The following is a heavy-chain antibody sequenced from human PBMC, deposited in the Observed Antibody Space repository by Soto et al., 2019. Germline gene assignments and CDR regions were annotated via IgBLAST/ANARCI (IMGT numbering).Heavy chain of an antibody. D-gene: IGHD5-12*01. CDR3: AKGDIVATIDNGLDY. J-gene: IGHJ4*02. Sequence: GGSLRLSCAASGFTFSSYAMSWVRQAPGKGLEWVSAISGSGGSTYYADSVKGRFTISRDNSKNTLYLQMNSLRAEDTAGYYCAKGDIVATIDNGLDYWGQGTLVTVSS. CDR1: GFTFSSYA. CDR2: ISGSGGST. V-gene: IGHV3-23*01.